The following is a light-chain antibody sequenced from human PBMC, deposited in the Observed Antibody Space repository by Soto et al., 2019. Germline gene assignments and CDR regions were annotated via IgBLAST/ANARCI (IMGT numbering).Light chain of an antibody. V-gene: IGLV1-51*01. J-gene: IGLJ1*01. CDR2: DDN. CDR3: GSWDSSLSAYV. CDR1: SSNIGGNS. Sequence: QSVLTQPPSVSAAPGQKVTISCSGSSSNIGGNSVSWYQQLPGTAPTLLIYDDNKRPSGIPDRFSGSKSSTSATLGITGFQTGDEADYYCGSWDSSLSAYVFGTGTKVTVL.